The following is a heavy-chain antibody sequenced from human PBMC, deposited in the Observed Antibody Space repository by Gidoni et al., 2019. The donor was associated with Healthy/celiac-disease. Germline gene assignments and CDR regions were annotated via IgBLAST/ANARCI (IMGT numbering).Heavy chain of an antibody. Sequence: QVQLVESGGGVVQLGRSLRLSCAASGFTFSISGIPWCRQAPGKGLEWVAVIWYDGSNKYYADSVKGRFTISRDNSKNTLYLQMNSLRAEDTAVYYCAREPWDTAMGSEDYYYYGMDVWGQGTTVTVSS. CDR2: IWYDGSNK. D-gene: IGHD5-18*01. J-gene: IGHJ6*02. CDR3: AREPWDTAMGSEDYYYYGMDV. CDR1: GFTFSISG. V-gene: IGHV3-33*01.